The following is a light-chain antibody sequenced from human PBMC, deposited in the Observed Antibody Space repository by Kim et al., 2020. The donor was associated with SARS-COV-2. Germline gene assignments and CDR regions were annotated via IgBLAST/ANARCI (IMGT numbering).Light chain of an antibody. CDR3: ISYTTTGTRYV. CDR2: DVS. V-gene: IGLV2-14*03. J-gene: IGLJ1*01. CDR1: RSDIGGYNY. Sequence: QSALTQPASVSGSPGQSITISCTGTRSDIGGYNYVSWYQQHPGKVPKLMIYDVSSRPSGASNRFSGSKSGNTASLTITGLQAEDEADYYCISYTTTGTRYVFGTGTKVTVL.